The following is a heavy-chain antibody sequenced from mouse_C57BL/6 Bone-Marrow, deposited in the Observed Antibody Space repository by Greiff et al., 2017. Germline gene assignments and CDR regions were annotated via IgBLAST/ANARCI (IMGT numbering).Heavy chain of an antibody. Sequence: EVMLVESGGGLVQPGGSLSLSCAASGFTFTDYYMSWVRQPPGKALEWLGFIRNKADGYTTEYSASVKGRFTISRDNSQRVLYLQMNALRAEDSATEDSARYPIYYDYDRGFDYWGQGTTLTVSS. CDR2: IRNKADGYTT. D-gene: IGHD2-4*01. J-gene: IGHJ2*01. CDR3: ARYPIYYDYDRGFDY. CDR1: GFTFTDYY. V-gene: IGHV7-3*01.